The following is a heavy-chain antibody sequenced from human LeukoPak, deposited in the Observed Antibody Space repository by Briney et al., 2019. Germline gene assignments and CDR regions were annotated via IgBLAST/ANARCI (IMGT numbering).Heavy chain of an antibody. D-gene: IGHD3-22*01. J-gene: IGHJ4*02. CDR2: INPNSGGT. CDR3: AREYYDSSGYYPGPLDY. V-gene: IGHV1-2*02. Sequence: GASVKVSCKASGYTFTGYYMHWVRQAPGQGLEWMGWINPNSGGTNYAQKFQGRVTMTRDTSISTAYMEPSRLRSDDTAVYYCAREYYDSSGYYPGPLDYWGQGTLVTVSS. CDR1: GYTFTGYY.